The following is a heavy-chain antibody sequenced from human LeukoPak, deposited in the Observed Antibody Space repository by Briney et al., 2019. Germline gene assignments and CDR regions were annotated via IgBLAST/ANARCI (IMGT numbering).Heavy chain of an antibody. CDR2: IYTAGST. CDR3: ARDRTEWGMDDFDL. D-gene: IGHD3-16*01. J-gene: IGHJ3*01. Sequence: PGGSLRLSCAASGFNVISRYMSWVRQVPGEGIQFVSIIYTAGSTYYADSLKCRFTISRDNSKNTVFLQTNSLRAEDTAFYYCARDRTEWGMDDFDLWGQGTLVSVSS. CDR1: GFNVISRY. V-gene: IGHV3-53*05.